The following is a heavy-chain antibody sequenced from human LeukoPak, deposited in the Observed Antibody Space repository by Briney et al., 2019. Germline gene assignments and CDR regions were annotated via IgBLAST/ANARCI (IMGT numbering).Heavy chain of an antibody. CDR3: ARPYYYDSSGYYDY. Sequence: GGSLRLSCAASGFTFSSYGMHWVRQAPGKGLEWVAVISYDGSNKYYADSVKGRFTISRDNSKNTLYLQMDSLRAEDTAVYYCARPYYYDSSGYYDYWGQGTLVTVSS. CDR1: GFTFSSYG. V-gene: IGHV3-30*03. CDR2: ISYDGSNK. D-gene: IGHD3-22*01. J-gene: IGHJ4*02.